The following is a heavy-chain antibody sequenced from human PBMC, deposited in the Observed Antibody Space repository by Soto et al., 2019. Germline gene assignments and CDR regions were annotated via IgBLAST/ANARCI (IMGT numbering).Heavy chain of an antibody. CDR1: GLTVSHHY. D-gene: IGHD1-26*01. Sequence: GGSLRLSCAAFGLTVSHHYMDWVRQAPGKGLEWVGRSRNKANSYTTEYAASVKGRFIISRDDSRNSLYLQMNSLKTEDTAVYYCAIAFRDSGTNWFDLWGKGTLGTVSS. CDR3: AIAFRDSGTNWFDL. CDR2: SRNKANSYTT. J-gene: IGHJ5*02. V-gene: IGHV3-72*01.